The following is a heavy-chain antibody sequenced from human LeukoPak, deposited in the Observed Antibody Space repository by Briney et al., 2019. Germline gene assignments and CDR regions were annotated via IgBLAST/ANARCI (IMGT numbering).Heavy chain of an antibody. CDR3: TIHSYGEYYHLDY. CDR2: IYYSGSA. D-gene: IGHD3-10*01. J-gene: IGHJ4*02. CDR1: GGFISSYY. V-gene: IGHV4-59*08. Sequence: SETLSLTWTVSGGFISSYYWSWIRQPPGKGLEWIGYIYYSGSANYNPSLKSRVTISVDTSKNQFSLKLGSVTAADTAVYYCTIHSYGEYYHLDYWGQGTLVTVSS.